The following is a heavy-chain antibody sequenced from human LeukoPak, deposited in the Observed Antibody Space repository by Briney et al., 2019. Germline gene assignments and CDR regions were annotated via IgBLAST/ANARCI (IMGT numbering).Heavy chain of an antibody. V-gene: IGHV1-8*02. CDR3: ARGERWLQFSY. CDR2: MNPNSGNT. D-gene: IGHD5-24*01. Sequence: ASVKVSCKASGYTFTSYYMHWVRQATGQGLEWMGWMNPNSGNTGYAQKFQGRVTMTRNTSISTAYMELSSLRSDDTAVYYCARGERWLQFSYWGQGTLVTVSS. J-gene: IGHJ4*02. CDR1: GYTFTSYY.